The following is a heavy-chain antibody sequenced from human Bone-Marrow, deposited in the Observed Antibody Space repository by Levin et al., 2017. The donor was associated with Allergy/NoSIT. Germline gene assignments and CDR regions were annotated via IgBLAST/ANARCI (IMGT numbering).Heavy chain of an antibody. CDR2: ISYDGSNK. D-gene: IGHD4-23*01. Sequence: GESLKISCAASGFTFSSYGMHWVRQAPGKGLEWVAVISYDGSNKYYADSVKGRFTISRDNSKNTLDLQMNSLRAEDTAVYYCAKDTILPTVVTTLVSPDFDYWGQGTLVTVSS. CDR3: AKDTILPTVVTTLVSPDFDY. J-gene: IGHJ4*02. CDR1: GFTFSSYG. V-gene: IGHV3-30*18.